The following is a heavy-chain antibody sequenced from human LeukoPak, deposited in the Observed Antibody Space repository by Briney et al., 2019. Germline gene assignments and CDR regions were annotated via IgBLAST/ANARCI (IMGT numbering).Heavy chain of an antibody. D-gene: IGHD3-3*01. CDR2: ISGSGGST. V-gene: IGHV3-23*01. Sequence: GGSLRLSCAAPGFTFSSYAMSWVRQAPGKGLEWVSAISGSGGSTYYADSVKGRFTISRDNSKNTLYLQMNSLRAEDTAVYYCAKTGYSGVVISSFDYWGQGTLVTVSS. CDR1: GFTFSSYA. CDR3: AKTGYSGVVISSFDY. J-gene: IGHJ4*02.